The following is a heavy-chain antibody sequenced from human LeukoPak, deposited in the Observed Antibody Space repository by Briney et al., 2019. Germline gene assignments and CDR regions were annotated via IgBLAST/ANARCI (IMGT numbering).Heavy chain of an antibody. CDR2: IYYSGST. CDR3: ARIVDYSNYWYFDL. CDR1: GGSISSYY. D-gene: IGHD4-11*01. V-gene: IGHV4-59*01. J-gene: IGHJ2*01. Sequence: PSETLSLTCTVSGGSISSYYWSWIRQPPGKGLEWIGYIYYSGSTNYNPSLKSRVTIPVDTSKNQFSLKLSSVTAADTAVYYCARIVDYSNYWYFDLWGRGTLVTVSS.